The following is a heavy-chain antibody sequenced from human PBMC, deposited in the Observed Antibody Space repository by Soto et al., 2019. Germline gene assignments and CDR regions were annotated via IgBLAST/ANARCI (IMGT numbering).Heavy chain of an antibody. D-gene: IGHD2-2*01. Sequence: SATLSLTCAVSNDSISSTNWWSWVRQPPGQGLEWIGDIFHSGNTNYNPSLKSRVSISVDKSKNQFSLNLTFVTAADTAVYYCARLGDCSSTSCQPGWFDPWGQGTLVTVS. CDR1: NDSISSTNW. CDR2: IFHSGNT. CDR3: ARLGDCSSTSCQPGWFDP. V-gene: IGHV4-4*02. J-gene: IGHJ5*02.